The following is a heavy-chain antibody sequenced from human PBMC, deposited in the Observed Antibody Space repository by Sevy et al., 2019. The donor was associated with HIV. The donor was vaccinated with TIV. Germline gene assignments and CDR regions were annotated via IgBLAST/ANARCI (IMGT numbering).Heavy chain of an antibody. D-gene: IGHD4-17*01. V-gene: IGHV3-64*01. CDR1: GFTFSTYA. CDR3: AREDDYGDYYFDY. CDR2: ISNNGGTT. Sequence: GGSLRLSCAASGFTFSTYAMHWVRQAPGKGLEYVSAISNNGGTTYYATSVKGRFTISRDNSKNTLYLQMGSLRAEDMAVYYCAREDDYGDYYFDYWGQGTLVTVSS. J-gene: IGHJ4*02.